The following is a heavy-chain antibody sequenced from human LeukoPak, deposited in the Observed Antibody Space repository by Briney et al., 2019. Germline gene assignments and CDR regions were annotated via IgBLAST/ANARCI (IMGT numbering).Heavy chain of an antibody. D-gene: IGHD3-10*01. CDR1: GFTFSNYG. CDR3: AKEPLYWHGSGLDY. J-gene: IGHJ4*02. CDR2: IQYDGTNK. V-gene: IGHV3-30*02. Sequence: GGSLRLSCAASGFTFSNYGMHWVRQAPGKGLEWVAFIQYDGTNKYYADSVKGRFTISRDNSKNTLYLQMNSLRAEDTAVYYCAKEPLYWHGSGLDYWGQGTLVTVSS.